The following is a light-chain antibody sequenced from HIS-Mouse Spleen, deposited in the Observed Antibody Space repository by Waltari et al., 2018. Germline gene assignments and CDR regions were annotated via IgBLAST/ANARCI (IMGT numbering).Light chain of an antibody. CDR1: SSDVGSYNR. V-gene: IGLV2-18*02. CDR3: SSYTSSSTV. Sequence: QSALTQPPSVSGSPGQSVTISCTGTSSDVGSYNRVSWYQQPPGTAPKLIIYEVSNRPSGVPDRFSGSKSGTTASLTISGLQAEDEADYYCSSYTSSSTVFGTGTKVTVL. J-gene: IGLJ1*01. CDR2: EVS.